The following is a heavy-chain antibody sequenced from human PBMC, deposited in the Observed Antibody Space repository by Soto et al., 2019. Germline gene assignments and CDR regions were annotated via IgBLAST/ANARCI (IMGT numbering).Heavy chain of an antibody. CDR1: CYTFTSYG. V-gene: IGHV1-18*01. CDR2: ISAYNGNT. CDR3: ARVGSGMYYGMDV. Sequence: ASVKDSSKASCYTFTSYGINWKRQAPGQGLEWMGWISAYNGNTNYAQKLQGRVTMTTDTSTSTAYMELRSLRSDDTAVYYCARVGSGMYYGMDVWGQGTTVTVSS. J-gene: IGHJ6*02. D-gene: IGHD6-25*01.